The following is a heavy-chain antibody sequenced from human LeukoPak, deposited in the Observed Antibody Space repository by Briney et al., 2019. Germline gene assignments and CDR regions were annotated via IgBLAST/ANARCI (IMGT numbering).Heavy chain of an antibody. Sequence: PGGSLRLSCAASGFTFSSYAMSWVRQAPGKGLEWVSAISGSGGITYYADSVKGRFTISRDNSKNTLYLQMNSLRAEDTAVYYCAKSVPIAAAGNWYFDLWGRGTLVTVSS. CDR3: AKSVPIAAAGNWYFDL. D-gene: IGHD6-13*01. CDR1: GFTFSSYA. J-gene: IGHJ2*01. CDR2: ISGSGGIT. V-gene: IGHV3-23*01.